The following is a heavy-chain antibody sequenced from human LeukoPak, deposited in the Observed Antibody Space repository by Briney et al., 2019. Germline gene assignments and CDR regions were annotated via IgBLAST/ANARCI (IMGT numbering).Heavy chain of an antibody. CDR3: AKGGRAAAYRNFDL. CDR2: ISYDGTNK. J-gene: IGHJ2*01. D-gene: IGHD6-13*01. V-gene: IGHV3-30*18. Sequence: PGRSLRLSCAASGFTFSSYGMHWVRQAPGKGLEWVAAISYDGTNKNNADSVKGRFTISRDNSKNTLYLQMNSLRPEDTAVYYCAKGGRAAAYRNFDLWGRGTLVSVSS. CDR1: GFTFSSYG.